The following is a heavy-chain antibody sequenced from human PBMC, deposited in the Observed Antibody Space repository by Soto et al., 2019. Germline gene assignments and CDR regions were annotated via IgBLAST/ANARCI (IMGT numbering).Heavy chain of an antibody. D-gene: IGHD2-15*01. CDR2: INVGNGYT. V-gene: IGHV1-3*01. J-gene: IGHJ6*03. CDR1: GYIFSTSA. Sequence: QVQLVQSGAEVKKPGASVKVSCKASGYIFSTSAMHWVRQAPGQRPEWLGWINVGNGYTKYSQKFQARVTITRDTSANPTYMELSSLRSEDTAVYYCARDPHGDSFYYVDLWGKGTTVTVSS. CDR3: ARDPHGDSFYYVDL.